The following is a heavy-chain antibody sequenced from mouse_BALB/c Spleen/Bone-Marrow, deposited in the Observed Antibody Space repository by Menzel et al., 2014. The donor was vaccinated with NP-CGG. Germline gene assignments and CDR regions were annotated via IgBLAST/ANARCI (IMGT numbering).Heavy chain of an antibody. V-gene: IGHV1-7*01. D-gene: IGHD2-4*01. CDR3: ARPITTGIQAWFAY. Sequence: VQLQESGAELAKPGASVKMSLKASGYTFTSYWMHWVKQKPGQGLEWIGNINPSSGYTEYNQKFKDKATLTADKSSSTAYMQLSSLTSEDSAVYYCARPITTGIQAWFAYWGQGILVTVSA. J-gene: IGHJ3*01. CDR2: INPSSGYT. CDR1: GYTFTSYW.